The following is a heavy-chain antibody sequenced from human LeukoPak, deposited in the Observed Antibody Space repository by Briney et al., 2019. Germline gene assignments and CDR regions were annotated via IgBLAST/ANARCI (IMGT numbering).Heavy chain of an antibody. CDR1: GGSISSSSYY. V-gene: IGHV4-39*01. J-gene: IGHJ5*02. D-gene: IGHD5-18*01. Sequence: PSETLSLTCTVSGGSISSSSYYWGWIRQPPGKGLEWIGSIYYSGSTYYNPSLKSRVTISVDTSENQFSLKLSSVTAADTALYYCASTPRGYSYGYFYWFDPWGQGTLVTVSS. CDR2: IYYSGST. CDR3: ASTPRGYSYGYFYWFDP.